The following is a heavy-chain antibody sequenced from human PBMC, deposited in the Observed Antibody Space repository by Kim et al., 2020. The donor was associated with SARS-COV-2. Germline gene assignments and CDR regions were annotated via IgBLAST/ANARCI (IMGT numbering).Heavy chain of an antibody. J-gene: IGHJ4*02. Sequence: SETLSLTCAVYGGSFSGYYWSWIRQPPGKGLEWIGEINHSGSTNYNPSLKSRVTISVDTSKNQFSLKLSSVTAADTAVYYCARAPTSRDRHYVWGSYRYIFDYWGQGTLVTVSS. D-gene: IGHD3-16*02. CDR2: INHSGST. CDR1: GGSFSGYY. CDR3: ARAPTSRDRHYVWGSYRYIFDY. V-gene: IGHV4-34*01.